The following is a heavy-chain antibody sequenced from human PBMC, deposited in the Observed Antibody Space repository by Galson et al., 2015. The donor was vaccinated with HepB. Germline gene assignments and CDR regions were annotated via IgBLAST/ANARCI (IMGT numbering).Heavy chain of an antibody. V-gene: IGHV4-39*01. CDR1: GGSISISSYY. CDR2: IYYTGST. D-gene: IGHD6-19*01. Sequence: SEPLSLTCTVSGGSISISSYYWGWIRQPPGKGLEWIGNIYYTGSTYYSPSLKSRVTISVDTSKNQFSLKLSSVTAADTAVYYCASLPYSSGWYFFDYWGQGTLVTVSS. J-gene: IGHJ4*02. CDR3: ASLPYSSGWYFFDY.